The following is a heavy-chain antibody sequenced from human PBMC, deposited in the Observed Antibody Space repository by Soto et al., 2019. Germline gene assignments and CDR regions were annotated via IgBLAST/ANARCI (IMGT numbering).Heavy chain of an antibody. D-gene: IGHD3-3*01. CDR2: ISAYNGNT. CDR1: GYTFTSYG. CDR3: ATPVDEDDFWSGNRGGMDG. V-gene: IGHV1-18*04. J-gene: IGHJ6*02. Sequence: GASVKVSCQASGYTFTSYGISWVRQAPGQGLEWMGWISAYNGNTNYEQKLQGRVTMTTDTSTSTAYMELRSLRSDDTAVYYCATPVDEDDFWSGNRGGMDGWGQGTTVTVSS.